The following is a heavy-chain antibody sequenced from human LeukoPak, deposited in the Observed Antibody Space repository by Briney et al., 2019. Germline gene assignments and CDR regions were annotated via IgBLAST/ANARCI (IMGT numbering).Heavy chain of an antibody. CDR3: AKDAQVLWFGELNY. CDR2: ISGNGGST. D-gene: IGHD3-10*01. CDR1: GFTFSSYA. J-gene: IGHJ4*02. V-gene: IGHV3-23*01. Sequence: GGSLRLSCAASGFTFSSYAMSWVRQAPGKGLEWVSAISGNGGSTYYADSVKGRFTISRDNSKNTLYLQMNSLRAEDTAVYYCAKDAQVLWFGELNYWGQGTLVTVSS.